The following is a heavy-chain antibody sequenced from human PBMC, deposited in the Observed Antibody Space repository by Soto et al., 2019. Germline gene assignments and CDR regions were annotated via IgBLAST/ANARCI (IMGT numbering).Heavy chain of an antibody. V-gene: IGHV4-30-4*02. CDR1: GDSISNSDYY. J-gene: IGHJ6*02. CDR2: IDHSGST. CDR3: AREGHYYYGFDV. Sequence: CTVSGDSISNSDYYWNWIRQSPGKGLEWIASIDHSGSTYYNPSLKSRDVLSADTSKNLFSLKLRSVTAADTALYFCAREGHYYYGFDVWGQGTTVTVSS.